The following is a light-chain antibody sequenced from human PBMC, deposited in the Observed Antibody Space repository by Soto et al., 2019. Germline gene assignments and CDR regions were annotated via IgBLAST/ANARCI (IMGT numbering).Light chain of an antibody. CDR3: QQYSKCPRT. CDR1: QSVSIP. J-gene: IGKJ1*01. V-gene: IGKV3-15*01. CDR2: AAS. Sequence: EVVSTQSPATLSVSPGERATLSCRASQSVSIPLAWYQQKPDQSPRILIYAASTRANGIPAMFSGSGSWTEFTLTISSLQSEDFAVYYCQQYSKCPRTFGQGTKVEIK.